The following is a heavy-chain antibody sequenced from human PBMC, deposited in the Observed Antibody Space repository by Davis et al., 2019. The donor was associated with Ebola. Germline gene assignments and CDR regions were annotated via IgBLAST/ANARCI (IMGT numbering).Heavy chain of an antibody. Sequence: PSVKVSCKASGGTFSSYAISWVRQAPGQGLEWMGGIIPIFGTANYAQKFQGRVTITADESTSTAYMELSSLRSEDTAVYYCARGDGRGGDYYFDYWGQGTLVTVSS. CDR3: ARGDGRGGDYYFDY. J-gene: IGHJ4*02. CDR2: IIPIFGTA. D-gene: IGHD2-21*02. V-gene: IGHV1-69*13. CDR1: GGTFSSYA.